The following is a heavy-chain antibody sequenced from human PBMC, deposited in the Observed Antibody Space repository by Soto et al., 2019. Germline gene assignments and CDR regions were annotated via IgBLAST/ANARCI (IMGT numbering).Heavy chain of an antibody. CDR2: INAGNGNT. CDR3: ARDPGYSVGNT. J-gene: IGHJ5*02. Sequence: QVQLVQSGAEEKKPGASVKVSCKASGYTFTNYAMLWVRQAPGQRLEWMGWINAGNGNTKYSQKFQGRVTITRDTSASTAYMELSSLRSEDTAVYYCARDPGYSVGNTWGQGTLVTFSS. V-gene: IGHV1-3*05. CDR1: GYTFTNYA. D-gene: IGHD5-18*01.